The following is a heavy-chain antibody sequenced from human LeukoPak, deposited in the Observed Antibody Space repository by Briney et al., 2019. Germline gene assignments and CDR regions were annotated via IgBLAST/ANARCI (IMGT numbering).Heavy chain of an antibody. V-gene: IGHV1-2*02. CDR3: ARGETLYSGMDV. J-gene: IGHJ6*02. CDR1: GYTFTAYY. CDR2: INPNSGGT. Sequence: ASVKVSCKASGYTFTAYYIHWVRQAPGQGLEWMGWINPNSGGTNYAQRFQDRVTMTRDTSITTAYMELSRLRSDDTAMFYCARGETLYSGMDVWGQGTTVTVSS.